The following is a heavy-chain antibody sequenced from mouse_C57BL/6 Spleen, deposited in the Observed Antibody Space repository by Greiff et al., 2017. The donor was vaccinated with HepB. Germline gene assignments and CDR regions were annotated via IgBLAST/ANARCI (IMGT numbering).Heavy chain of an antibody. CDR2: IYPGDGDT. D-gene: IGHD1-1*01. Sequence: QVQLKQSGAELVKPGASVKISCKASGYAFSSYWMNWVKQRPGKGLEWIGQIYPGDGDTNYNGKFKGKATLTADKSSSTAYMQLSSLTSEDSAVYFCAREDYGSTYFDYWGQGTTLTVSS. J-gene: IGHJ2*01. V-gene: IGHV1-80*01. CDR1: GYAFSSYW. CDR3: AREDYGSTYFDY.